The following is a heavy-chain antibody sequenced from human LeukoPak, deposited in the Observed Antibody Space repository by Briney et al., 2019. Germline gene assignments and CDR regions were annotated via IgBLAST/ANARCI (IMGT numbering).Heavy chain of an antibody. CDR3: ARHVWLQPFDY. D-gene: IGHD3-9*01. J-gene: IGHJ4*02. CDR2: INHSGST. V-gene: IGHV4-34*01. Sequence: SETLSHTCAVYGGSFSGYYWSWIRQPPGKGLEWIGEINHSGSTNYNPSLKSRVTISVDTSKNQFSLKLSSVTAADTAVYYCARHVWLQPFDYWGQGTLVTVSS. CDR1: GGSFSGYY.